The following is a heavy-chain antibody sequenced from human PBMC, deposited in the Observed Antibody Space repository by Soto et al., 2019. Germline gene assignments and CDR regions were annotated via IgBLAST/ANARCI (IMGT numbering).Heavy chain of an antibody. CDR3: ARAKWHDGSGRVREFDY. Sequence: SLRLSCAASGFTFGGYGMHWVRQAPGKGLEWAAAISYDGRNTYYADSVQGRFAISRDNSKNTMYLQMNSLRVEDTAVYYCARAKWHDGSGRVREFDYWGQG. CDR2: ISYDGRNT. CDR1: GFTFGGYG. J-gene: IGHJ4*02. V-gene: IGHV3-33*01. D-gene: IGHD3-10*01.